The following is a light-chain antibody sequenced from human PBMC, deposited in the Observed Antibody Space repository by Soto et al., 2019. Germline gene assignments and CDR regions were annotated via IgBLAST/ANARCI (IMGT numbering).Light chain of an antibody. CDR3: QQFNSYPWT. V-gene: IGKV1-5*03. CDR2: KAS. J-gene: IGKJ1*01. Sequence: DIQMTQSPSSLSASVEDRVIITCRASQSISNHLNWYQQKPGKAPNLLIYKASSLESGVPSRFSGSGSGTEFTVTISSLQPEDFATYYCQQFNSYPWTFGQGTKVDIK. CDR1: QSISNH.